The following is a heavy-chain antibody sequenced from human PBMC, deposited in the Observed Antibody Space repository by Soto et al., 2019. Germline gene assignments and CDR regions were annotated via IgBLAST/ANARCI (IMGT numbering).Heavy chain of an antibody. D-gene: IGHD1-26*01. V-gene: IGHV3-48*03. CDR1: GFSSSNYA. Sequence: GGSLRLSCAASGFSSSNYAMNWVRQAPGEGLEWVSYISSSGSTIYYADSVKGRFTISRDNAKNSLYLQMNSLRAEDTAVYYCASRVGATTGWVYWGQGTLVTVSS. CDR3: ASRVGATTGWVY. J-gene: IGHJ4*02. CDR2: ISSSGSTI.